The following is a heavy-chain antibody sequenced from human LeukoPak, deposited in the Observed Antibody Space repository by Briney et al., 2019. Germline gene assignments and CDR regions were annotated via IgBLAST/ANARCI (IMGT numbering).Heavy chain of an antibody. CDR2: ISGSGGST. CDR1: GFTFSSYA. D-gene: IGHD6-13*01. J-gene: IGHJ4*02. CDR3: ARVSSSSWWALDY. Sequence: GGSLRLSCAASGFTFSSYAMSWVRQAPGKGLEWVSAISGSGGSTYYADSVKGRFTISRDNSKSTLYLQMNSLRAEDTAVYYCARVSSSSWWALDYWGQGTLVTVSS. V-gene: IGHV3-23*01.